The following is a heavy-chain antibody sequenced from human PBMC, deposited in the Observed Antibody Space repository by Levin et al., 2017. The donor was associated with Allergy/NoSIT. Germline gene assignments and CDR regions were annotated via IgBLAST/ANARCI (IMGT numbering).Heavy chain of an antibody. CDR1: GFTFGDYA. CDR3: TRDGRGDFDY. D-gene: IGHD3-10*01. V-gene: IGHV3-49*03. Sequence: QTLSLTCAASGFTFGDYAMSWFRQAPGKGLEWVGFIRSKPHGGTTEYAASVKGRFTISRDDSKSIAYLQMNSLKTEDTAVYYCTRDGRGDFDYWGQGTLVTVSS. J-gene: IGHJ4*02. CDR2: IRSKPHGGTT.